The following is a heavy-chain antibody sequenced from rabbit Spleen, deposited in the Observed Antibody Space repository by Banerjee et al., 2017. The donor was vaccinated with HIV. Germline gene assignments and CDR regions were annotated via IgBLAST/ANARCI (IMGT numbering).Heavy chain of an antibody. CDR3: ARSVYGGDIRVYGVDL. CDR1: GFSFNSGYD. V-gene: IGHV1S40*01. J-gene: IGHJ3*01. CDR2: AYAGSSGST. D-gene: IGHD4-2*01. Sequence: QSLEESGGGLVKPGASLTLTCKASGFSFNSGYDMCWVRQAPGKGLEWVACAYAGSSGSTYSATWAKGRFTISKTSSTTVTLQMTSLTAADTATYFCARSVYGGDIRVYGVDLWGPGTLVTVS.